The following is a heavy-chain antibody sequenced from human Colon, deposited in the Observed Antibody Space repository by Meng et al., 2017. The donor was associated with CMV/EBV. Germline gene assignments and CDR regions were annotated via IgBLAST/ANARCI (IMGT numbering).Heavy chain of an antibody. CDR2: IYPGDSDT. CDR1: GYSFTSYW. J-gene: IGHJ5*02. CDR3: ARHVGPAASGGWFDP. Sequence: GESLKISCKGSGYSFTSYWIGWVRQMPGKGLEWMGIIYPGDSDTRYSPSFQGQVTISADKSISTAYLQWSSLKASDTAMYYCARHVGPAASGGWFDPWGQGTLVTVSS. D-gene: IGHD6-13*01. V-gene: IGHV5-51*01.